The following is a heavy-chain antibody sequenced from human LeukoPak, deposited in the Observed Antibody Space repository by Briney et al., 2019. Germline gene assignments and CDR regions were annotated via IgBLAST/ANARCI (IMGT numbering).Heavy chain of an antibody. Sequence: PSETLSLTCAVYDGSFSGYYWSWIRQPPGKGLEWIGEINHSGSTNYNPSLKSRVTISVDTSKNQFSLKLSSVTAADTAVYYCARAPLDILTGYYHRSFHYWGQGTLVTVSS. D-gene: IGHD3-9*01. CDR3: ARAPLDILTGYYHRSFHY. CDR1: DGSFSGYY. J-gene: IGHJ4*02. V-gene: IGHV4-34*01. CDR2: INHSGST.